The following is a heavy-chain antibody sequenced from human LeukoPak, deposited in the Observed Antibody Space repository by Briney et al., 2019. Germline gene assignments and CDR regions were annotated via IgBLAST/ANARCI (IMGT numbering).Heavy chain of an antibody. Sequence: GGSLRLSCAASGFTFSNYGMSWVRQAPGKGLEFVSALSASGDNTYYADSVKGRFTISRDNSKNTLYLQMNSLRAEDTAVYYCAKEYYDSSGYCYSYFDYWGQGTLVTVSS. CDR2: LSASGDNT. J-gene: IGHJ4*02. V-gene: IGHV3-23*01. CDR1: GFTFSNYG. D-gene: IGHD3-22*01. CDR3: AKEYYDSSGYCYSYFDY.